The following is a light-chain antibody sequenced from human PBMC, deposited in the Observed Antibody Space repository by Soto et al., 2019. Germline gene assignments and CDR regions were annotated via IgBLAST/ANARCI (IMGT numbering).Light chain of an antibody. V-gene: IGKV1-27*01. CDR2: AAS. CDR1: QGISNY. Sequence: DIQMTQSPSSLSASVGDRVTITCRASQGISNYLSWYQQKPGKVPKLLIYAASTLQSGVPSRFSGSGSGTDFTLPISSLQPEDVATYYCQRCNSAPRTFGQGTQVEIK. J-gene: IGKJ1*01. CDR3: QRCNSAPRT.